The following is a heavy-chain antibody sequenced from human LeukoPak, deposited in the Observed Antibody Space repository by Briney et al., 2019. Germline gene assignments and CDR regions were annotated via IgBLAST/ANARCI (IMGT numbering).Heavy chain of an antibody. CDR2: VYYSGST. CDR1: GGSISSYY. Sequence: PSETLSLTCTVSGGSISSYYWSWIRQPPGKGLEWIGYVYYSGSTNYSPSLKSRVTISIDTSKNQFSLKLSSVTAADTAVYYCARGYCSSPTCFLDYWGQGTLVTVSS. V-gene: IGHV4-59*01. D-gene: IGHD2-2*01. J-gene: IGHJ4*02. CDR3: ARGYCSSPTCFLDY.